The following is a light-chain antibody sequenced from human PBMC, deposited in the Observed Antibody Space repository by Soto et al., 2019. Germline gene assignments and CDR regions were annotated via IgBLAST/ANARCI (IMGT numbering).Light chain of an antibody. J-gene: IGKJ1*01. Sequence: EIVMTQSPATLSVSPGERATLSCRASQSVNSNLAWYQQKPGQVPRLLIYGASTRATGIPARFSGGGSGTEFTLTISSMKSEDFAVYYCLQYNDWPTWTFGQGTKVEIK. CDR3: LQYNDWPTWT. V-gene: IGKV3-15*01. CDR2: GAS. CDR1: QSVNSN.